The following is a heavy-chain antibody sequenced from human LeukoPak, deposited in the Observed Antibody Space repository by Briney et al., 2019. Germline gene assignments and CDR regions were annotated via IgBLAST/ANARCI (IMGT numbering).Heavy chain of an antibody. CDR3: AREPACSGGSGPSLD. D-gene: IGHD2-15*01. CDR1: GGSVSSGIYY. CDR2: IYYSGST. Sequence: SEALSLTCTVSGGSVSSGIYYWSWIRQPPGKGLEWIGYIYYSGSTNYNPSLKSRVTISVDTSKNQFSLNLSSVTAADTAVYYCAREPACSGGSGPSLDWGQGTLVTVSS. V-gene: IGHV4-61*01. J-gene: IGHJ4*02.